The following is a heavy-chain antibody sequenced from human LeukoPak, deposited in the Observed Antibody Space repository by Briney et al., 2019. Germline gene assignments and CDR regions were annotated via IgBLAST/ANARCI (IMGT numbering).Heavy chain of an antibody. CDR3: AKDGRVEQQLYYFDY. D-gene: IGHD6-13*01. J-gene: IGHJ4*02. CDR2: ISGSGGST. CDR1: GFTFASYA. V-gene: IGHV3-23*01. Sequence: GVSLRLSCAASGFTFASYAMSWVRQAPGKGLEWVSAISGSGGSTYYADSVKGRFTISRDNSKNTLYLQMNSLRAEDTAVYCCAKDGRVEQQLYYFDYWGQGALVTVSS.